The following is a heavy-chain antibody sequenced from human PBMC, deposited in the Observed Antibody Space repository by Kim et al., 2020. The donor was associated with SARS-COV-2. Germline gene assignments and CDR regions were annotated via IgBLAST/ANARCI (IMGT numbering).Heavy chain of an antibody. CDR1: GYTFTELS. CDR3: ATDPANYYDSSDYSYSYNYGGDD. CDR2: FDPEDGET. Sequence: ASVKVSCKASGYTFTELSMNWVRQAPGQGLEWMGGFDPEDGETIYAQKFQGRVTMTEDTSTATAYMELSSLTSEDTAVYYCATDPANYYDSSDYSYSYNYGGDDWGQGTTVTVSS. D-gene: IGHD3-22*01. J-gene: IGHJ6*02. V-gene: IGHV1-24*01.